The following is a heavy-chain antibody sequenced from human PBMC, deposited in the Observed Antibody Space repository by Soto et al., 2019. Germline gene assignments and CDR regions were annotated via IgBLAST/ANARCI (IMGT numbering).Heavy chain of an antibody. CDR1: GYTFTSYG. D-gene: IGHD4-17*01. Sequence: ASVKVSCKASGYTFTSYGISWVRQAPGQGLEWMGWISAYNGNTNYAQKLQGRVTMTTDTSTSTAYMELRSLRSDDTAVYYCARDPGRVATVTLNWFDPWGQGTLVTVSS. CDR2: ISAYNGNT. CDR3: ARDPGRVATVTLNWFDP. J-gene: IGHJ5*02. V-gene: IGHV1-18*01.